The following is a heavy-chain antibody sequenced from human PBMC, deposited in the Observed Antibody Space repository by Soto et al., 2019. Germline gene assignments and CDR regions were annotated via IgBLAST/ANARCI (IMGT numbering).Heavy chain of an antibody. CDR3: ARHNLDERELQLFDY. V-gene: IGHV4-39*01. J-gene: IGHJ4*02. Sequence: SETLSLTCTVSGGSISSSSYYWGWIRQPPGKGLEWIGSIYYSGSTYYNPSLKSRVTISVDTSKNQFSLKLSSVTAADTAVYYCARHNLDERELQLFDYWGQGTLVTVSS. CDR2: IYYSGST. D-gene: IGHD1-7*01. CDR1: GGSISSSSYY.